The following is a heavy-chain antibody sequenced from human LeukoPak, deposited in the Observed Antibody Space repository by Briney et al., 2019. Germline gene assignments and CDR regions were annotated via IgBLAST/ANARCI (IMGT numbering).Heavy chain of an antibody. Sequence: GGSLRLSCAASGFTFSSYGMHWVRQAPGKGLEWVAVISYDGSNKYYADSVKGRFTISRDNSKNTLYLQMNSLRAEDTAVYYYAKGDYDSSGYADYWGQGTLVTVSS. D-gene: IGHD3-22*01. CDR1: GFTFSSYG. J-gene: IGHJ4*02. V-gene: IGHV3-30*18. CDR2: ISYDGSNK. CDR3: AKGDYDSSGYADY.